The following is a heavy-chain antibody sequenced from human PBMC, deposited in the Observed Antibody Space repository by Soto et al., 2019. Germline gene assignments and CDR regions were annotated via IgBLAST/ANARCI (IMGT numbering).Heavy chain of an antibody. D-gene: IGHD6-19*01. CDR3: ARTPSDWLVYWFDP. J-gene: IGHJ5*02. CDR2: IYYSGST. V-gene: IGHV4-59*01. Sequence: SETLSLTCTVSGGSISSYYWSWIRQPPGKGLEWIGYIYYSGSTNYNPSLKSRVTISVDTSKNQFSLKLSSVTAADTAVYYCARTPSDWLVYWFDPWGQGTLVTVSS. CDR1: GGSISSYY.